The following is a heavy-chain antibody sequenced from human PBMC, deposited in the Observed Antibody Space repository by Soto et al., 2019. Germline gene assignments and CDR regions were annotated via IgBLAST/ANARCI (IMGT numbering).Heavy chain of an antibody. CDR1: GYTFTGYY. CDR3: ARERYQLISDGMDV. J-gene: IGHJ6*02. V-gene: IGHV1-2*02. CDR2: INPQTGGT. D-gene: IGHD2-2*01. Sequence: QVQLVQSGAEVKTPGASVRVSCKASGYTFTGYYIHWVREAPGQGLEWMGWINPQTGGTSYGQKFQGRVTLSRDTSINTAYMELSRLRFYDAAVYFCARERYQLISDGMDVWGQGTTVTVSS.